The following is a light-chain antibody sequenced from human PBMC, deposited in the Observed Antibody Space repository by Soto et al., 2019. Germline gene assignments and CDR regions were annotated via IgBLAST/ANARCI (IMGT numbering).Light chain of an antibody. CDR2: DAS. Sequence: EIVLTQSPATLSLSPGERATLSCRASQSVSSCLAWYQQKPGQAPRLLIYDASNRATGIPARFSGSGSGTDFTLTISSLEPDDFAVYYCQQRSDWPSTFGGGTKVQIK. CDR3: QQRSDWPST. V-gene: IGKV3-11*01. CDR1: QSVSSC. J-gene: IGKJ4*01.